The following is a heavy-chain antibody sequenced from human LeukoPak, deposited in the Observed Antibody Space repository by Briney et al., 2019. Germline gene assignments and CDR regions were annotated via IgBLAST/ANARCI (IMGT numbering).Heavy chain of an antibody. Sequence: SETLSLTCTVSGGSISGTYYWSWIRPPPGKGLEWIGYIYYTGTTDSNPSLKCRVTISLDTSKNQFSLNLSSVAAADTAVYYCARRWVYDKRAFDAWGQGTMVTVSS. CDR3: ARRWVYDKRAFDA. V-gene: IGHV4-59*08. CDR1: GGSISGTYY. J-gene: IGHJ3*01. D-gene: IGHD3-16*01. CDR2: IYYTGTT.